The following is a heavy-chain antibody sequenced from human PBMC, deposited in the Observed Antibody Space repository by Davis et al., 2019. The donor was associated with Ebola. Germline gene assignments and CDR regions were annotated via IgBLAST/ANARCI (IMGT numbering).Heavy chain of an antibody. J-gene: IGHJ4*02. CDR3: ARGDGYNYFDY. V-gene: IGHV3-74*01. CDR2: TNSDGSST. Sequence: GESLKISCAASGFTFTRYWMHWVRQAPGKGLVWVSRTNSDGSSTSYADSVKGRFTISRDNSKNTLFLQMNSLRAEDTAVYYCARGDGYNYFDYWGQGTLVTVSS. D-gene: IGHD5-24*01. CDR1: GFTFTRYW.